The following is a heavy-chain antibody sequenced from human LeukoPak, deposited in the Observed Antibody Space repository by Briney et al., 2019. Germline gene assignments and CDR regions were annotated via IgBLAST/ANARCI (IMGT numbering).Heavy chain of an antibody. J-gene: IGHJ4*02. D-gene: IGHD3-22*01. CDR1: GFTFTTYA. V-gene: IGHV3-23*01. CDR3: ATGGFYYDSAQVDY. Sequence: QPGGSLRLSCAASGFTFTTYAMSWVRQAPGKGLEWVSAISGSGGSTYYADSVKGRFTISRDNSKNTLYLQMNSLRAEDTAVYYCATGGFYYDSAQVDYWGQGTLVTVSS. CDR2: ISGSGGST.